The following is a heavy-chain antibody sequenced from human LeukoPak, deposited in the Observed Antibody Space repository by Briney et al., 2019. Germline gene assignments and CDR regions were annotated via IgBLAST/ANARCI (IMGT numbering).Heavy chain of an antibody. CDR1: GYTFTSYD. Sequence: ASVKVSCKASGYTFTSYDINWVRQATGQGLEWMGWVNPNSGNTGYAQKFQGRVTMTRNTSISTAYMELSSLRSGDTAVYYCARGYPLGYCSGGSCPFFDYWGQGILVTVSS. J-gene: IGHJ4*02. CDR3: ARGYPLGYCSGGSCPFFDY. V-gene: IGHV1-8*01. CDR2: VNPNSGNT. D-gene: IGHD2-15*01.